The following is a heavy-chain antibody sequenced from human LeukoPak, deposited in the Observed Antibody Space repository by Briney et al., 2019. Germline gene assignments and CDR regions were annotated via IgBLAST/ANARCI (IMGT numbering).Heavy chain of an antibody. CDR1: GYTFTSYD. V-gene: IGHV1-8*03. CDR3: ARDLLGYCSSTSCYYYYYMDV. Sequence: ASVKVSCKASGYTFTSYDINWVRQATGQGLEWMGWMNPNSGNTGYAQKFQGRVTITRNTSISTAYMELSSLRSEDTAVYYCARDLLGYCSSTSCYYYYYMDVWGKGTTVTVSS. J-gene: IGHJ6*03. D-gene: IGHD2-2*01. CDR2: MNPNSGNT.